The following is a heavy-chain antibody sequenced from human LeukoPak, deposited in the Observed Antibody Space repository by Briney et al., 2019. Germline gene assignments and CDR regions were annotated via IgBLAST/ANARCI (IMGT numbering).Heavy chain of an antibody. V-gene: IGHV5-51*01. Sequence: GESLKISCKASGYSFTRYWIGWVRQMPGKGLEWMGIIYPGDSDTRYSPSFQGQVTISADKSISIAYLQWSSLKASDTAMYYCASSYYDFWSGYPGSFDYWGQGTLVTVSS. CDR3: ASSYYDFWSGYPGSFDY. J-gene: IGHJ4*02. D-gene: IGHD3-3*01. CDR1: GYSFTRYW. CDR2: IYPGDSDT.